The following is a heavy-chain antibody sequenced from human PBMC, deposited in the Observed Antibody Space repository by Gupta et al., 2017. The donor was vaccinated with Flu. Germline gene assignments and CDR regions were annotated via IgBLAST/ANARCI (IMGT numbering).Heavy chain of an antibody. CDR1: GFTFSRAW. Sequence: EVQLVESGGGLVKPGGSLRLSCAASGFTFSRAWINWIRQAPGAGLEWVGRIWSKTDGGTTEYGKPVKGRFTISRDDSINTVYLQMDNLKTDDTAVYYCATDLPHSTTSSWDGSDFDCWGQGTLVTVSS. V-gene: IGHV3-15*01. CDR3: ATDLPHSTTSSWDGSDFDC. J-gene: IGHJ4*02. CDR2: IWSKTDGGTT. D-gene: IGHD3-10*01.